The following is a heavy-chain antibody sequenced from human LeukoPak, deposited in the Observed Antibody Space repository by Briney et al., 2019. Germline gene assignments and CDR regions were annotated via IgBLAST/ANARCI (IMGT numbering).Heavy chain of an antibody. Sequence: SETLSLTCAVYGGSFSGYYWSWIRQPPGKGLEWIGEINHSGSTNYNPSLKSRVTISVDTSKNQFSLKLSSVTAADTAVYYCARDKQWLAHWGQGTLVTVSS. CDR2: INHSGST. J-gene: IGHJ4*02. D-gene: IGHD6-19*01. V-gene: IGHV4-34*01. CDR1: GGSFSGYY. CDR3: ARDKQWLAH.